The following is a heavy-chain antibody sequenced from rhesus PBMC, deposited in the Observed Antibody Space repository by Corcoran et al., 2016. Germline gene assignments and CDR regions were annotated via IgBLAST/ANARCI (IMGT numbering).Heavy chain of an antibody. CDR1: GGSSSDSYR. J-gene: IGHJ6*01. V-gene: IGHV4S10*01. Sequence: QVQLQESGPGVVKPSETLSLTCAVSGGSSSDSYRWSWIRQPPGKGLELIGYIYGGSTSTNYNPSLKSRVTISKDTSNNQFSLKLSSVTAADTAVYYCARGGWLLPNYYGLDSWGQGVVVTVSS. D-gene: IGHD2-21*01. CDR3: ARGGWLLPNYYGLDS. CDR2: IYGGSTST.